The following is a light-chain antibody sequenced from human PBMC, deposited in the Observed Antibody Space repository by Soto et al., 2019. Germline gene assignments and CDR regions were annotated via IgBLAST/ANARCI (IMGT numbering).Light chain of an antibody. CDR1: QSVTTF. CDR2: DAS. V-gene: IGKV3-11*01. Sequence: DIVLTQSPATLSLSPGERATLSCRATQSVTTFLAWYQQKPGQVPRLLIYDASNRASGIPARFSGSGSATDFTLTISSLEPEDFAVYYCQHRSIWPVSFGQGTRLEIK. CDR3: QHRSIWPVS. J-gene: IGKJ5*01.